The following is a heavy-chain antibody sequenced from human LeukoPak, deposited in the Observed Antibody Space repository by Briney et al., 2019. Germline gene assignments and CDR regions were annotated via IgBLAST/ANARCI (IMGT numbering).Heavy chain of an antibody. D-gene: IGHD6-19*01. CDR3: AKDAFSSGWELFDY. CDR1: GFTFSSYG. J-gene: IGHJ4*02. Sequence: GGSLRLSCAASGFTFSSYGMHWVRQAPGKGLEWVAVISYGGSDKYYADSVKGRFTISRDNSKNTLYLQMNSLRAEDTAVYSCAKDAFSSGWELFDYWGQGTLVTVSS. V-gene: IGHV3-30*18. CDR2: ISYGGSDK.